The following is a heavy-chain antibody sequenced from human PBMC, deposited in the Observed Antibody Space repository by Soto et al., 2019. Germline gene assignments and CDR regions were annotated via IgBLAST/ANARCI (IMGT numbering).Heavy chain of an antibody. J-gene: IGHJ6*02. D-gene: IGHD6-13*01. CDR1: GDSVSSNSAA. Sequence: PSPTPSLPCAISGDSVSSNSAAWNWIRQSPSRGLEWLGRTYYRSKWYNDYAVSVKSRITINPDTSKNQFSLQLNSVTPEDTAVYYCARAPIAAAGTHYYYGMDVWGQGTTVTVSS. CDR3: ARAPIAAAGTHYYYGMDV. CDR2: TYYRSKWYN. V-gene: IGHV6-1*01.